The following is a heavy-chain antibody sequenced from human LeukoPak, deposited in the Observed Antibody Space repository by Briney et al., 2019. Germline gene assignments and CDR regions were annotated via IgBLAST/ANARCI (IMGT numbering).Heavy chain of an antibody. V-gene: IGHV3-30*18. Sequence: HPGGSLRLSCAASGFTFSSYGMHWVRQAPGKGLEWVAVISYDGSNKYYADSVKGRFTISRDNSKNTLYLQMNSLGAEDTAVYYCAKDRASSGATYYFDYWGQGTLVTVSS. CDR3: AKDRASSGATYYFDY. D-gene: IGHD3-22*01. J-gene: IGHJ4*02. CDR2: ISYDGSNK. CDR1: GFTFSSYG.